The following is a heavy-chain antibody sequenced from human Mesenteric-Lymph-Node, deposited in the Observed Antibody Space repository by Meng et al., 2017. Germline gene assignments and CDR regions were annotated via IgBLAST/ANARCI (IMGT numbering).Heavy chain of an antibody. CDR3: ARDLAGLGGY. Sequence: QVQLVQSGSELKKPGASVKVSCQTSGYTFTDYFMYWVRQAPGQGLEWMGWINPKNGDARYSEKVQGRVIMTRDTSISTAYMEVTNLRHDDTAVYYCARDLAGLGGYWGQGTLVTVSS. CDR1: GYTFTDYF. V-gene: IGHV1-2*02. CDR2: INPKNGDA. J-gene: IGHJ4*02. D-gene: IGHD6-19*01.